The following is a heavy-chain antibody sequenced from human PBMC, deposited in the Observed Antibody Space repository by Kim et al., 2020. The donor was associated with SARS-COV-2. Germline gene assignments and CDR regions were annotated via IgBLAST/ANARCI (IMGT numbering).Heavy chain of an antibody. Sequence: GGSLTLSCAASGFTFSSYGMSWVRQAPGKGLEWVSAISDSGDVTASADSVEGRFTISRDNFKNTLFLQMNSLRAEDTAVYYCARRVGSGYFNFEYWGQGTLVTVSS. CDR1: GFTFSSYG. J-gene: IGHJ4*02. CDR2: ISDSGDVT. CDR3: ARRVGSGYFNFEY. D-gene: IGHD3-22*01. V-gene: IGHV3-23*01.